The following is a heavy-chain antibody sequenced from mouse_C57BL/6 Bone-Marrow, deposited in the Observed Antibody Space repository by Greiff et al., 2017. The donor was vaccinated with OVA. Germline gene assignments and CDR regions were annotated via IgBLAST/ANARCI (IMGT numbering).Heavy chain of an antibody. CDR2: ISSGGSYT. J-gene: IGHJ4*01. V-gene: IGHV5-6*01. D-gene: IGHD2-5*01. Sequence: EVTVVESGGDLVKPGGSLKLSCAASGFTFSSYGMSWVRQTPDKRLEWVATISSGGSYTYYPDSVKGRFTISRDNAKNTLYLQMSSLKSEDTAMYYCANYYSNYLWGQGTSVTVSS. CDR1: GFTFSSYG. CDR3: ANYYSNYL.